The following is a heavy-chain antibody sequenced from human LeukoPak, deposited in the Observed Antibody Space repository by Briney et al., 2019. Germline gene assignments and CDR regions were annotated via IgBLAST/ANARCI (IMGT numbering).Heavy chain of an antibody. V-gene: IGHV3-30*18. CDR1: GFTFYSYG. CDR3: AKDNRGYFDF. J-gene: IGHJ4*02. CDR2: ISYNGRNN. Sequence: GGSLRLSCAASGFTFYSYGMHWVRQAPGKGLEWVALISYNGRNNYYADSVKGRLTISRDNSKNTLYLQVSSLRTEDTAVYFCAKDNRGYFDFWGQGTLVTVSS. D-gene: IGHD3-16*01.